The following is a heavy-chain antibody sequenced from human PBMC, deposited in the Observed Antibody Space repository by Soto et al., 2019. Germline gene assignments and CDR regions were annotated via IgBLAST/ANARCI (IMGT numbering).Heavy chain of an antibody. CDR1: GYNFTNYW. D-gene: IGHD1-26*01. V-gene: IGHV5-51*01. CDR3: ARLPNLYSPYFDF. CDR2: LFPGDSDT. J-gene: IGHJ4*02. Sequence: GESLKISCKGSGYNFTNYWIGWVRQMPGKGLEWMGILFPGDSDTKYSPSFQGHVTISVDKSITTAYLLFTSLKASDTAIYFCARLPNLYSPYFDFWGQGTLVTVSS.